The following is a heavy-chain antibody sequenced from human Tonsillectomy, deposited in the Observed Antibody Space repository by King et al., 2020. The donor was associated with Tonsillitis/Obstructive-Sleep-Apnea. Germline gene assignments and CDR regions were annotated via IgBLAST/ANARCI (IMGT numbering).Heavy chain of an antibody. J-gene: IGHJ6*02. Sequence: QLQESGPGLVKPSETLSLTCTVSGGSISSSSYYWGWIRQPPGKGLEWIGSIYYSGSTYYNPSLKSRVTISVDTSKNQFSLKLSPVTAADTAVYYCANPVWGYDFWSGYYTADYYYGIDVWGQGTTVTVSS. D-gene: IGHD3-3*01. CDR1: GGSISSSSYY. CDR3: ANPVWGYDFWSGYYTADYYYGIDV. V-gene: IGHV4-39*01. CDR2: IYYSGST.